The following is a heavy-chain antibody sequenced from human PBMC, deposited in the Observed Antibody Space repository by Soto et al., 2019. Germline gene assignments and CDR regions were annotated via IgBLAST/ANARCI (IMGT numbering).Heavy chain of an antibody. V-gene: IGHV3-30-3*01. J-gene: IGHJ6*02. D-gene: IGHD1-1*01. CDR1: GFTFSYDA. CDR2: ISYDGVNK. Sequence: QVQLVESGGGVVQPGRSLRLSCAASGFTFSYDALNWVRQAPGKGLEWVAVISYDGVNKYIAESVKGRFTISRDNSKNTVSLQMNSLRPEDAAMYFCPRGTTTSAFSAMDVWGQGTTVTVSS. CDR3: PRGTTTSAFSAMDV.